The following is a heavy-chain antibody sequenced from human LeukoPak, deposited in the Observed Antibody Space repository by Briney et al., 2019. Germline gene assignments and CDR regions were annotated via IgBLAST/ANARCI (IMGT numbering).Heavy chain of an antibody. Sequence: SETLSLTCAVYGGSFSGYYWSWIRQSPGKGLEWIGEINHSGSTNYNPSLKSRVTISVDTSKNQFSLKLSSVTAADTAVYYCASPDYGDYQFDYWGQGTLVTVSS. CDR1: GGSFSGYY. D-gene: IGHD4-17*01. V-gene: IGHV4-34*01. J-gene: IGHJ4*02. CDR3: ASPDYGDYQFDY. CDR2: INHSGST.